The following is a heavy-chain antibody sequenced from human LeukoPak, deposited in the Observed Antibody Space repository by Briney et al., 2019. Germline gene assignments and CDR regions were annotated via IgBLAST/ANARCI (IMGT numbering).Heavy chain of an antibody. Sequence: GGSLRLSCAASGFTVSSNYMSWVRQAPGKGLEWVSVIYSGGSTYYADSVKGRFTISRDNSKNTLYLQMNSLRAEDTAVYYCARVPVPMTTVTTFESYYVDVWGKGTTVTVSS. CDR3: ARVPVPMTTVTTFESYYVDV. CDR2: IYSGGST. V-gene: IGHV3-53*01. D-gene: IGHD4-11*01. J-gene: IGHJ6*03. CDR1: GFTVSSNY.